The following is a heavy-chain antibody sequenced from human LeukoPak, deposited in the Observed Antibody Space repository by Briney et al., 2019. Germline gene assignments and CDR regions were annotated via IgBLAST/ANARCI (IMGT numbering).Heavy chain of an antibody. Sequence: GGSLRLSCAASGFTFNTYSMNWVRQAPGKGLEWVSYISDSSGTIYYADSVKGRFTISRDNAKNSLYLQMNSLRAEDMAVYYCARGPYGDYVDALDYWGQGTLVTVSS. CDR3: ARGPYGDYVDALDY. D-gene: IGHD4-17*01. CDR1: GFTFNTYS. J-gene: IGHJ4*02. V-gene: IGHV3-48*01. CDR2: ISDSSGTI.